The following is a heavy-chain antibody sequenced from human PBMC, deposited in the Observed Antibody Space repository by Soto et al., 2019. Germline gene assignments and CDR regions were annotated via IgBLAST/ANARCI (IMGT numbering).Heavy chain of an antibody. CDR1: GFSLSTSGVG. CDR2: IYWDGEK. V-gene: IGHV2-5*02. Sequence: QITLKESVPALVKPTQTLTLTCTFSGFSLSTSGVGVGWIRQPPGKALEWLALIYWDGEKRYSPSQKSRLAIAADTGKNPVFLTVASLDHVDQPTSFCAHFIPARPSAVFGLCGKGTMVAVSS. D-gene: IGHD1-1*01. J-gene: IGHJ6*04. CDR3: AHFIPARPSAVFGL.